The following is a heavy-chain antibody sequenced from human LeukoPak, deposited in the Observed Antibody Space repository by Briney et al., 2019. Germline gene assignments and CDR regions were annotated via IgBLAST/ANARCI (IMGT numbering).Heavy chain of an antibody. Sequence: SETLSLTCAVYGGSFSGYYWSWFRQPPGKGLEWIGEINHSGSTNYNPSLKSRVTISVDTSKNQFSLKLSSVTAADTAVYYCARGSDYYYYGMDVWGQGTTVTVSS. CDR1: GGSFSGYY. CDR3: ARGSDYYYYGMDV. V-gene: IGHV4-34*01. CDR2: INHSGST. J-gene: IGHJ6*02.